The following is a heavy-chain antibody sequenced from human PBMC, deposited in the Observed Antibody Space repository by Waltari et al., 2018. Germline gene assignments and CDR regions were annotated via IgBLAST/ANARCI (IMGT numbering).Heavy chain of an antibody. D-gene: IGHD6-19*01. CDR1: GFTLSSYE. CDR3: VRDSYTTGWGDQ. CDR2: ISSTGNTL. V-gene: IGHV3-48*03. Sequence: DVQLVESGGGLVQPGGSLTLSCVVSGFTLSSYEMNWVRQAPGKGLEWISFISSTGNTLNYADSVKGRFTVSRDNAKNSLFLHMNDLRAEDTAVYYCVRDSYTTGWGDQWGQGTLVSV. J-gene: IGHJ4*02.